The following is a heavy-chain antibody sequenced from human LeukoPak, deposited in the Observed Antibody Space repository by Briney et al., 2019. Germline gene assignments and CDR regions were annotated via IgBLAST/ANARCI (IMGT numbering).Heavy chain of an antibody. V-gene: IGHV4-34*01. CDR3: ARRRIYYCYYMDV. CDR2: INHSGST. CDR1: GGSFSGYY. Sequence: SETLSLTCAVYGGSFSGYYWSWIRQPPGKGLEWIGEINHSGSTNYNPSLKSRVTISVDTSKNQFSLKLSSVTAADTAVYYCARRRIYYCYYMDVWGKGTTVTISS. J-gene: IGHJ6*03.